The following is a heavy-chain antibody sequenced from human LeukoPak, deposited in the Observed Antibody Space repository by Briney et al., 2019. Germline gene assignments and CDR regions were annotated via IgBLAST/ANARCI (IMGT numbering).Heavy chain of an antibody. CDR1: GGSISSYY. CDR2: MFYTGSD. V-gene: IGHV4-59*01. J-gene: IGHJ5*02. D-gene: IGHD5-18*01. Sequence: SETLSLTCTVSGGSISSYYWSWIRQPPGKGLEWIGYMFYTGSDKYNPSLKSRVTISVDTSKRQISLKLTSVTTADTAVYYCATNLPGYSYGYWVAWGQGTLVTVSS. CDR3: ATNLPGYSYGYWVA.